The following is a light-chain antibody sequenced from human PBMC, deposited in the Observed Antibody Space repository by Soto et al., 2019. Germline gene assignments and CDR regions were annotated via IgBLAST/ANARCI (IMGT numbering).Light chain of an antibody. CDR2: DAS. J-gene: IGKJ4*01. CDR1: QSVSSY. CDR3: QQRSNWPPLT. Sequence: EIVLTQSPATLSLSPGERATLSCMASQSVSSYLAWYQQKPGQAPRLLIYDASNRATGIPARFSGSGSGTDLTLIISSLEPEDFAVYYCQQRSNWPPLTFGGGTKVDIK. V-gene: IGKV3-11*01.